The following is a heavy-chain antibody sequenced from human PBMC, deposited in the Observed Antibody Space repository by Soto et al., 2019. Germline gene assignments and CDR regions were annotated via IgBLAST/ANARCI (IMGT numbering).Heavy chain of an antibody. Sequence: GGSLRLSCAASGFTFSSYAMHWVRQAPGKGLEWVAVISYDGSNKYNADSVKGRFTISRDNSKNTLYLQMNSLRAEDTAVYYCARDEGDYGGNSIDYWGQGTLVTVSS. CDR2: ISYDGSNK. J-gene: IGHJ4*02. CDR3: ARDEGDYGGNSIDY. D-gene: IGHD4-17*01. V-gene: IGHV3-30-3*01. CDR1: GFTFSSYA.